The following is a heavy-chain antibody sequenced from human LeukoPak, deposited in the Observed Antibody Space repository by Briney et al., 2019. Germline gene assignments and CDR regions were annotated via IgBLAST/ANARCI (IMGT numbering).Heavy chain of an antibody. V-gene: IGHV4-4*02. CDR3: ARHMTESGTRGFDF. CDR2: IQYDGRT. Sequence: SGTLSLTCAVSGISISTANWYSWVRQPPGKGLEWIGEIQYDGRTNYSPALRNRVIMSVDQSKKQFSLNLNSVTAADTAVYYCARHMTESGTRGFDFWGQGTLVSVSS. CDR1: GISISTANW. J-gene: IGHJ4*02. D-gene: IGHD2-2*01.